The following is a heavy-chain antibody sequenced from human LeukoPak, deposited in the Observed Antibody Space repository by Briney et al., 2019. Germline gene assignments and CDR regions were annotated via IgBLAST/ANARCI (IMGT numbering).Heavy chain of an antibody. CDR3: ARRGEIVVDPYFDY. V-gene: IGHV4-34*01. D-gene: IGHD2-15*01. CDR1: GGSFSTYY. Sequence: SETLSLTCAVYGGSFSTYYWSWIRQPPGKGLVWIGEINHSGSTNYNPSLKSRVTISVDTSKNQFSLKVSSVTAADTAVYYCARRGEIVVDPYFDYWGQGTLVTVSS. J-gene: IGHJ4*02. CDR2: INHSGST.